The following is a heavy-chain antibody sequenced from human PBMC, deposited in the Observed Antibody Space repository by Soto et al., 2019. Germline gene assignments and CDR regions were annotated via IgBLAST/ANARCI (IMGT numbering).Heavy chain of an antibody. V-gene: IGHV3-64*01. Sequence: GGSLRLSCAASGFTFISYAMHWVRQAPGKGLEYVSSISSDGGSTYYINSVKGRFTISRDNSKNTLYLQMDSLRVEDMAVYYCVSVWFGNFYYMDVWGKGTTVTVSS. D-gene: IGHD3-10*01. J-gene: IGHJ6*03. CDR3: VSVWFGNFYYMDV. CDR2: ISSDGGST. CDR1: GFTFISYA.